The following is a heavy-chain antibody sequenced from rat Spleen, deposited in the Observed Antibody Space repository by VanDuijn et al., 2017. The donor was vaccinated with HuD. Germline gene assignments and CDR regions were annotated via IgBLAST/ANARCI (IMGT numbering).Heavy chain of an antibody. D-gene: IGHD1-7*01. CDR1: GFTFSDYD. CDR3: ARGHTMGMDYFDY. CDR2: ISSSDIRA. Sequence: EVQLVESGGGLVPPGGSLKLSCAASGFTFSDYDMAWVRQAPTKGLEWVASISSSDIRAYYRDSVKGRFTVSRDDAKSTLYLQMDSLGSEDTATYYCARGHTMGMDYFDYWGQGVMVTVSS. J-gene: IGHJ2*01. V-gene: IGHV5-25*01.